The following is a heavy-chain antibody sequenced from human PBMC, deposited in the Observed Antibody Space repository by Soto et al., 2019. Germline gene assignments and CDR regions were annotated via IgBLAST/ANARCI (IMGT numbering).Heavy chain of an antibody. CDR1: SGSISSDY. D-gene: IGHD3-22*01. CDR2: RYISGSI. V-gene: IGHV4-4*07. Sequence: PSETLSLTCTVSSGSISSDYWSWIRQPAGKGLEWLGRRYISGSINYNPSLKGRVSMSLETSKNQFSLNLRSVTAADTAVYYCARGHSSGLPTNWFDPWGQGILVTVSS. CDR3: ARGHSSGLPTNWFDP. J-gene: IGHJ5*02.